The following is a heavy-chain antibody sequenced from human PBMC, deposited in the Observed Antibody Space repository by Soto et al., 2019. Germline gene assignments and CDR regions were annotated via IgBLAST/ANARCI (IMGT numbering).Heavy chain of an antibody. V-gene: IGHV3-21*01. CDR2: ISSSSSYI. CDR3: ARDFLAYCGGDCSPGGMDV. CDR1: GFTFSSYS. Sequence: ESGGGLVKPGGSLRLSCAASGFTFSSYSMNWVRQAPGKGLEWVSSISSSSSYIYYADSVKGRFTISRDNAKNSLYLQMNSLRAEDTAVYYCARDFLAYCGGDCSPGGMDVWGQGTTVTVSS. J-gene: IGHJ6*02. D-gene: IGHD2-21*02.